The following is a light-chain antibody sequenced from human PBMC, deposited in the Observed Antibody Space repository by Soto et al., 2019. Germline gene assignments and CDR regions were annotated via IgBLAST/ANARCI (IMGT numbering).Light chain of an antibody. Sequence: EIVLTQSPGTLSLSPGERVTLSCRASQSVRSSYLAWYQQKPGQAPRLLIYGASSRATGIPDRFSGSGSGTDFTLTISRREPEDFSVYCCQQYGSSPYTLGQGTKLEI. V-gene: IGKV3-20*01. CDR1: QSVRSSY. CDR2: GAS. J-gene: IGKJ2*01. CDR3: QQYGSSPYT.